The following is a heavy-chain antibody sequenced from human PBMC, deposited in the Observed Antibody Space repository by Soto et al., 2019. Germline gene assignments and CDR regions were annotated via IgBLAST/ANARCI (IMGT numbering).Heavy chain of an antibody. J-gene: IGHJ5*02. CDR2: INHSGST. Sequence: SETLSLTCAVYGGSFSGYYWSWIRQPPGKGLEWIGEINHSGSTNYNPSLKSRVTISVDTSKNQFSLKLSSVTAADTAVYYCASFRYGSGTWGQGTLVTVYS. D-gene: IGHD3-10*01. V-gene: IGHV4-34*01. CDR1: GGSFSGYY. CDR3: ASFRYGSGT.